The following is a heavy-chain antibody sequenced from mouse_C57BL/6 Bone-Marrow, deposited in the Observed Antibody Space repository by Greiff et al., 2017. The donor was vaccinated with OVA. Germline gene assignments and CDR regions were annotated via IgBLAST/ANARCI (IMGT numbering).Heavy chain of an antibody. CDR2: IDPETGGT. CDR1: GYTFTDYE. Sequence: QVQLKESGAELVRPGASVTLSCKASGYTFTDYEMHWVKQTPVHGLEWIGAIDPETGGTAYNQKFKGKAILTADKSSSTAYMELRSLTSEDSAVYYCTIYYDYYYAMDYWGQGTSVTVSS. D-gene: IGHD2-4*01. J-gene: IGHJ4*01. CDR3: TIYYDYYYAMDY. V-gene: IGHV1-15*01.